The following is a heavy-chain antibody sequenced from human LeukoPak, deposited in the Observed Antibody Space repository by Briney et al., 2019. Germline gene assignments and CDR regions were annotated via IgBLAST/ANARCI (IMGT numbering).Heavy chain of an antibody. V-gene: IGHV3-30*03. J-gene: IGHJ4*02. CDR2: ISYDGSSN. D-gene: IGHD4-17*01. CDR1: GFSFSNYG. Sequence: GGSLRLSCAASGFSFSNYGMHWVRQAPGKGLEWVTFISYDGSSNYYADSVKGRSTVSRDNSKNTLYLQMNSLRAEDTAVYYCARSITPYYDYGDYDFFDYWGQGTLVTVSS. CDR3: ARSITPYYDYGDYDFFDY.